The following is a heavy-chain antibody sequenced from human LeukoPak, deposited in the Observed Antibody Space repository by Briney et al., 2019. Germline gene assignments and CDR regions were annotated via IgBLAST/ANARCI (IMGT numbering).Heavy chain of an antibody. CDR1: GYMLTEVS. Sequence: ASVKVSCKVPGYMLTEVSIHWVRQAPGKGLEGMGSFHPDDGETIYAQKFQGRLSMTEDTSAATAYMELSSLRSEDTAVYFCARERGRAVAGNSFGYWGQGTLVTVSS. V-gene: IGHV1-24*01. CDR3: ARERGRAVAGNSFGY. CDR2: FHPDDGET. D-gene: IGHD6-19*01. J-gene: IGHJ4*02.